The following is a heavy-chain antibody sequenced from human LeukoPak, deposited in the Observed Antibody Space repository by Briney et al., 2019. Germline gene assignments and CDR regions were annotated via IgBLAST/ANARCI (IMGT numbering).Heavy chain of an antibody. CDR3: ARSFWSGYYYYYYMDV. Sequence: ASVKVSCKASGYTFTSYGISWVRQAPGQGLEWMGWISAYNGNTNYAQKLQGRVTMTTDTSTSTAYMELRSLRSDDTAVYYCARSFWSGYYYYYYMDVWGKGTTVTVSS. CDR2: ISAYNGNT. CDR1: GYTFTSYG. J-gene: IGHJ6*03. D-gene: IGHD3-3*01. V-gene: IGHV1-18*01.